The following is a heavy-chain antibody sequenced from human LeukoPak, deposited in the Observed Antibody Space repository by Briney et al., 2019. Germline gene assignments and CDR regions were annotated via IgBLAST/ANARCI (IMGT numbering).Heavy chain of an antibody. J-gene: IGHJ2*01. CDR3: ARWSKTAWYFDL. Sequence: ASVKVSCKASGYTFTDYHINWVRQVTGQGLEWMGWMNPNSGGTGYAQKFQGRVTITRDTSISTAYMELSSLRSDDTAVYYCARWSKTAWYFDLWGRGTLVTVSS. CDR1: GYTFTDYH. V-gene: IGHV1-8*03. CDR2: MNPNSGGT. D-gene: IGHD5/OR15-5a*01.